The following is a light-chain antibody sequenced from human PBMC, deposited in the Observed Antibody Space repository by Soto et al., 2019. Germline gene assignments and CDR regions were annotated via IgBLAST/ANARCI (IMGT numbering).Light chain of an antibody. J-gene: IGKJ1*01. V-gene: IGKV1-39*01. CDR2: AAS. CDR3: QQSYSTPWT. CDR1: QSITSF. Sequence: DIQMTQSPSFLSASVGDRVTITCRASQSITSFLNWYQQKPGKAPKVLIYAASSLQSGVPSRFSGSGSGTDFTLTISSLQPEDFATYYWQQSYSTPWTFGQGTKVEIK.